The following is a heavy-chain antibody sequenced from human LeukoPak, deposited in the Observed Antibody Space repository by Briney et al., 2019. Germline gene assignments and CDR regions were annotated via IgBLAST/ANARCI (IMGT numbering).Heavy chain of an antibody. D-gene: IGHD3-16*01. J-gene: IGHJ4*02. CDR3: ARGETKAAPFDY. Sequence: SETLSLTCTVPGGSISSSSYYWGWIRQPPGKGLEWIGSIYYSGSTYYNPSHKSRVTISVDTSKNQFSLKLSSVTAADTAVYYCARGETKAAPFDYWGQGTLVTVSS. V-gene: IGHV4-39*01. CDR2: IYYSGST. CDR1: GGSISSSSYY.